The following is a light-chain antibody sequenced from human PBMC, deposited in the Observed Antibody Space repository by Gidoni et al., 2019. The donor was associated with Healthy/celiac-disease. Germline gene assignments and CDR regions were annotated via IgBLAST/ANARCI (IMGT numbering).Light chain of an antibody. CDR2: SNN. J-gene: IGLJ1*01. CDR1: SSNIGSNT. V-gene: IGLV1-44*01. CDR3: AAWDDSLNGYV. Sequence: QSVLTQPPSASGTPGQRVTISCSGSSSNIGSNTVNWYQQLPGTAPKLLIYSNNQRPSGVPDRFSGSNSGTSASLAISGRQSEDEADYYCAAWDDSLNGYVFGTGTKVTVL.